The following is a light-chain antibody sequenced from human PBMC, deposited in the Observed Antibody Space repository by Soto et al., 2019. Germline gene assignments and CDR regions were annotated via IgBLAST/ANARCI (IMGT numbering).Light chain of an antibody. CDR3: CSYAGATTAYV. CDR2: EDS. V-gene: IGLV2-23*01. Sequence: QSVLTQPASVSGSPGQSITVSCTGSRNDVGNYNLVSWYQQSPGKAPKLLIYEDSKRPSGVSNRFSGSKSGATASLTISGLQTEDEADYYCCSYAGATTAYVFGTGTKVTVL. CDR1: RNDVGNYNL. J-gene: IGLJ1*01.